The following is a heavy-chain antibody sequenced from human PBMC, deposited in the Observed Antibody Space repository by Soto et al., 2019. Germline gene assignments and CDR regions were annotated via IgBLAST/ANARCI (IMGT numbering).Heavy chain of an antibody. J-gene: IGHJ4*02. CDR2: ISYDGSED. Sequence: GGSLRLSCAASGFTFSDCAMHWVRQAPGKGLEWVAVISYDGSEDYYADSVRGRFTISRDNSKNTLYLQMNSLSVEDTAVYYCAKAELQNYFLEWFSRLRLFDYWGQGTLVTVSS. CDR1: GFTFSDCA. D-gene: IGHD3-3*01. CDR3: AKAELQNYFLEWFSRLRLFDY. V-gene: IGHV3-30*18.